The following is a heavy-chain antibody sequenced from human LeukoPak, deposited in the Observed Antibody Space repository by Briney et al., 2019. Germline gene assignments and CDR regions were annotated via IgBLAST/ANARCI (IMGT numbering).Heavy chain of an antibody. Sequence: GRSLRLSCAASGFTFSSYGMHWVRQAPGKGLEWVAVISYDGSNKYYADSGKGRFTISRDNSKNTLYLQMNSLRAEDTAVYYCAKGYYGSGSYVMMDVWGKGTTVTVSS. V-gene: IGHV3-30*18. D-gene: IGHD3-10*01. J-gene: IGHJ6*04. CDR2: ISYDGSNK. CDR3: AKGYYGSGSYVMMDV. CDR1: GFTFSSYG.